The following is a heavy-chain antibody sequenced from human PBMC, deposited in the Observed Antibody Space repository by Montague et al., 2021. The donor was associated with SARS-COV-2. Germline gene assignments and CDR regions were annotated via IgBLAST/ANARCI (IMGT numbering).Heavy chain of an antibody. V-gene: IGHV4-59*08. CDR1: GVSVNDYY. CDR3: VRQPHLDGSNGPSDF. J-gene: IGHJ4*02. CDR2: IYYNKGT. D-gene: IGHD3-10*01. Sequence: SETLSLTCTVSGVSVNDYYWSWIRQPPGKGLEWVGEIYYNKGTNYNPSLKSRVAISMDTSKNQFSLRLTSVTAADTAFYYCVRQPHLDGSNGPSDFWGQGALVTVSS.